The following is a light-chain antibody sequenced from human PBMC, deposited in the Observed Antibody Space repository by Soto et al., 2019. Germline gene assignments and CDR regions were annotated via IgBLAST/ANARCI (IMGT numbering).Light chain of an antibody. V-gene: IGKV1-5*01. CDR1: QSISSW. CDR2: DAS. CDR3: QQYNSYRIT. J-gene: IGKJ5*01. Sequence: DIQMTQSPSSVSASVGYRVTITCRASQSISSWLAWYQQKPGKAPKLLIYDASSLESGVPSRFSGSGSGTEFTLTISSLQPDDFATYYCQQYNSYRITFGQGTRLEI.